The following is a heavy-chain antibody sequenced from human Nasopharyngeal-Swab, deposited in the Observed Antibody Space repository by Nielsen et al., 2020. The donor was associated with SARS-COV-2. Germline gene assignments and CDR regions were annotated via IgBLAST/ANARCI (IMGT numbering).Heavy chain of an antibody. D-gene: IGHD2-15*01. CDR3: ARGLVAATEGLDN. Sequence: GGSLRLSCVASGFTVSSNFMTWVRQAPGKGLEWVSVLYSDGTTHYTDSVKGRFTISRDSSKNTLYLQLNSLRAEDTAVYYCARGLVAATEGLDNWGQGTLVTVSS. V-gene: IGHV3-53*01. J-gene: IGHJ4*02. CDR1: GFTVSSNF. CDR2: LYSDGTT.